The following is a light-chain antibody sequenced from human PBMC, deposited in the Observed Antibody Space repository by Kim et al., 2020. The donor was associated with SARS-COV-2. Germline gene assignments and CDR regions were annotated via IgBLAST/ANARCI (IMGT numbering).Light chain of an antibody. CDR1: TGAVTSGYY. V-gene: IGLV7-43*01. J-gene: IGLJ1*01. Sequence: PGGTITLTCASRTGAVTSGYYPNWFQQKPGQEPRALIYDTSNKPSWTPARFSGSLLGGKAALTLSGAQPEDEAEYYCLLYYGGAHVFGTGTKVTVL. CDR3: LLYYGGAHV. CDR2: DTS.